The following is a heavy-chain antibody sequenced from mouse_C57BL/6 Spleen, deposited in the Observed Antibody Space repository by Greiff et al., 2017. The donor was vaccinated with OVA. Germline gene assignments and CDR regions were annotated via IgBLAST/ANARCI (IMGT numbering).Heavy chain of an antibody. V-gene: IGHV5-16*01. CDR2: INYDGSST. D-gene: IGHD1-1*01. CDR1: GFTFSDYY. Sequence: EVKLVESEGGLVQPGSSMKLSCTASGFTFSDYYMAWVRQVPEKGLEWVANINYDGSSTYYLDSLKSRFIISRDNAKNILYLQMSSLKSEDTATYYCARLRGDYFDYWGQGTTLTVSS. J-gene: IGHJ2*01. CDR3: ARLRGDYFDY.